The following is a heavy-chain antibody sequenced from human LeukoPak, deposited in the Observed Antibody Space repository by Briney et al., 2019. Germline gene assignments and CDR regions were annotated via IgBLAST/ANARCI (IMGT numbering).Heavy chain of an antibody. D-gene: IGHD3-3*01. CDR1: GFTFSIYT. CDR2: ISGGGSNT. Sequence: GGSLRLSCAASGFTFSIYTMNWVRQAPGKGLEWVSIISGGGSNTNYADSVKGRFTISRDNSKNTLYLQMNSLRVEDTAVYYCAKDPGVVRGSPIPNWFDPRGRGTLVTVSS. J-gene: IGHJ5*02. V-gene: IGHV3-23*01. CDR3: AKDPGVVRGSPIPNWFDP.